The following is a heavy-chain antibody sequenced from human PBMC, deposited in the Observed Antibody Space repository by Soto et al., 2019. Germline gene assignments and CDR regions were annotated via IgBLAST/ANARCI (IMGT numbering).Heavy chain of an antibody. V-gene: IGHV3-7*01. CDR2: IKQDGSEK. D-gene: IGHD6-6*01. Sequence: EVQLVESGGGLVQPGGSLRLSCAASGFTFSSYWMSWVRQAPGKGLEWVANIKQDGSEKYYVDSVKGRFTISRDNAKNSLYLQMNSLRAADTAVYYCARSIAARLNSFDPWGQGTLVTVS. J-gene: IGHJ5*02. CDR3: ARSIAARLNSFDP. CDR1: GFTFSSYW.